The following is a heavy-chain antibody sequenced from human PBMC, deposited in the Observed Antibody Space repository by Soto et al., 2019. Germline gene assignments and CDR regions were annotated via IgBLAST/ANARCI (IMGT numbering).Heavy chain of an antibody. V-gene: IGHV3-11*01. CDR1: GFPFSPFW. CDR3: ARVPGGNLDY. CDR2: ISSSGSTI. Sequence: GGSLRLSCVASGFPFSPFWMSWVRQAPGKGLEWVSYISSSGSTIYYADSVKGRFTISRDNAKNSLYLQMNSLRAEDTAVYYCARVPGGNLDYWGQGTLVTVSS. D-gene: IGHD2-15*01. J-gene: IGHJ4*02.